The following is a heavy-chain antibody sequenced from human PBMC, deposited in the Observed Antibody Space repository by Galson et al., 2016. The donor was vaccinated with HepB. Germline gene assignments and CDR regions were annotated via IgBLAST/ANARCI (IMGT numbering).Heavy chain of an antibody. J-gene: IGHJ5*02. CDR1: GGSIIGYKYY. CDR2: ISYTRST. Sequence: LSLTCSISGGSIIGYKYYWAWIRQPPGKGLEWIGTISYTRSTYYNPSLKSRVTVSLDTSKKQFFLRLTSMTAADTAVYYCARLEIVQGVYDAKTYYGGGWLDPWGQGTLVTVSS. CDR3: ARLEIVQGVYDAKTYYGGGWLDP. V-gene: IGHV4-39*01. D-gene: IGHD2-8*02.